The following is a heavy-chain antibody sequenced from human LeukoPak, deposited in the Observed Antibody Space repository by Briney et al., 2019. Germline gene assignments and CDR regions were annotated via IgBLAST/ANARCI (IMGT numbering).Heavy chain of an antibody. CDR3: ARDTFMIAAAGTYYYYGMDV. J-gene: IGHJ6*02. V-gene: IGHV7-4-1*02. Sequence: ASVKVSCKASGYTFTSYAMNWVRQAPGQGLEWMGWINTNTGNPTYAQGFTGRFVFSLDTSVSTAYLQISSLKAEDTAVYYCARDTFMIAAAGTYYYYGMDVWGQGTTVTVSS. CDR1: GYTFTSYA. D-gene: IGHD6-13*01. CDR2: INTNTGNP.